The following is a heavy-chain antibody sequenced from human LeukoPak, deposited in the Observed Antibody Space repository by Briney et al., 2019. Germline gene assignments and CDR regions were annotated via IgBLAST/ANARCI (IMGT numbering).Heavy chain of an antibody. V-gene: IGHV4-39*07. CDR2: IYYSGST. Sequence: SETLSLTCTVSVGSISSSSYYWGWIRQPPGKGLEWIGSIYYSGSTYYNPSLKSRVTISVDTSKNQFSLKLSSVTAADTAVYYCARVHFTSFLSYCGGDCLDAFDIWGQGTMVTVSS. J-gene: IGHJ3*02. CDR3: ARVHFTSFLSYCGGDCLDAFDI. D-gene: IGHD2-21*02. CDR1: VGSISSSSYY.